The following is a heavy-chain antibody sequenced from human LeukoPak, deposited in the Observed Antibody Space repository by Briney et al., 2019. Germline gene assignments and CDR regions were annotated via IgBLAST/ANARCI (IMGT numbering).Heavy chain of an antibody. D-gene: IGHD1-26*01. CDR2: IKQDGSEK. CDR1: GGSISSYY. V-gene: IGHV3-7*01. J-gene: IGHJ6*02. CDR3: ARDQSYPPNYGMDV. Sequence: ETLSPTCTVSGGSISSYYWSWVRQAPGKGLEWVANIKQDGSEKYYVDSVKGRFTISRDNAKNSLYLQMNSLRAEDTAVYYCARDQSYPPNYGMDVWGQGTTVTVSS.